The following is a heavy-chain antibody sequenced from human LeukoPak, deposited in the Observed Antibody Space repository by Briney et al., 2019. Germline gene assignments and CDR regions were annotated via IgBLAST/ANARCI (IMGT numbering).Heavy chain of an antibody. Sequence: GGSLRLSCAASGFTFSSYSMNWVRQAPGKGLEWVSYIGSSSSTIYYADSVKGRFTISRDNAKNSLYLQMNSLRAEDTAVYYCARDALSSSWSHWYFDLWGRGTLVTVSS. V-gene: IGHV3-48*04. D-gene: IGHD6-13*01. CDR3: ARDALSSSWSHWYFDL. CDR2: IGSSSSTI. CDR1: GFTFSSYS. J-gene: IGHJ2*01.